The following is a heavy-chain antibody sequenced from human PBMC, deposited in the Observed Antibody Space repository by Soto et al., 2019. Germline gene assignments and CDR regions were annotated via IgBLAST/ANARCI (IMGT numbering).Heavy chain of an antibody. Sequence: QVQLQESGPGLVKPSQTLSLTCSVSGASIALAGCYYWSLIRQHPGKGLDWIGYIYYSGNTHYNLSRKRRINTSIAPPKNDLSLHLTSVTAADTPMYFCARDDYDDYEIQYWGQGALGTLSS. D-gene: IGHD4-17*01. CDR2: IYYSGNT. V-gene: IGHV4-31*03. CDR1: GASIALAGCYY. J-gene: IGHJ4*02. CDR3: ARDDYDDYEIQY.